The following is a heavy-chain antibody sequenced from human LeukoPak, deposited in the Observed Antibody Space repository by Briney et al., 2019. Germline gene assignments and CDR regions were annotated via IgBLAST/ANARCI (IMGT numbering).Heavy chain of an antibody. D-gene: IGHD1-26*01. CDR1: GFTVSSNY. CDR3: AKALRGAREVVDY. Sequence: GALRLSCAASGFTVSSNYMSWVRQAPGKGLEWVSVIYSGGSTYYADSVKGRFTISRDNSKNTLYLQMNSLRAEDTAVYYCAKALRGAREVVDYWGQGTLVTVSS. J-gene: IGHJ4*02. V-gene: IGHV3-66*02. CDR2: IYSGGST.